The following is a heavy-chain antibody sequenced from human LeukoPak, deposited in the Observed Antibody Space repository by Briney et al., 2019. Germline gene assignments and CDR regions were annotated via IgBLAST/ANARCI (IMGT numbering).Heavy chain of an antibody. CDR2: IYYSGSI. V-gene: IGHV4-59*11. CDR1: GGSISSHY. Sequence: SETLSLTCTVSGGSISSHYWSWIRQPPGKGLEWIGYIYYSGSINYNPSLKSRVTISVDTSKNQFSLKLSSVTAADTAVYYCAREGSSSFWFDPWGQGTLVTVSS. J-gene: IGHJ5*02. D-gene: IGHD6-6*01. CDR3: AREGSSSFWFDP.